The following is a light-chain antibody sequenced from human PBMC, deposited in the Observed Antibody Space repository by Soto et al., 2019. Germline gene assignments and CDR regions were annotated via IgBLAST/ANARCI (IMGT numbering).Light chain of an antibody. CDR1: QGIRRE. CDR2: TAS. V-gene: IGKV1-6*01. Sequence: AIQMTQSPSSLSASVGDRVTITGRASQGIRRELGWYQQKPGKAPNLLIYTASTLQSGVPSRFSGSGSGTDFTLTISSLQPEDFATYYCIQDYNYPLTFGGGTRVEIK. J-gene: IGKJ4*01. CDR3: IQDYNYPLT.